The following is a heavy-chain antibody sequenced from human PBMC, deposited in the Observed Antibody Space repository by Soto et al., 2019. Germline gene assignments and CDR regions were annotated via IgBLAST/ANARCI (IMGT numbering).Heavy chain of an antibody. J-gene: IGHJ6*02. V-gene: IGHV4-34*01. CDR3: ARGCLYYDFWSGYYYYYYYGMDV. Sequence: SETLSLTCAVYGGSFSGYYWSWIRQAPGKGLEWIGEINHSGSTNYNPSLKSRVTISVDTSKNQFSLKLSSVTAAYTAVYYCARGCLYYDFWSGYYYYYYYGMDVWGQGTTVTV. D-gene: IGHD3-3*01. CDR2: INHSGST. CDR1: GGSFSGYY.